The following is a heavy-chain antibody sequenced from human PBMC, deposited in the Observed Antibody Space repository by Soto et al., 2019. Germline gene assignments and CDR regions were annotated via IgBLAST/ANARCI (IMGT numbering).Heavy chain of an antibody. CDR1: GFRFSGDG. CDR3: AKCMQAYWNYDAHHI. D-gene: IGHD2-8*01. Sequence: PGGSLRLSCEVSGFRFSGDGMHWVRQAPGKGLEWLAGMSGGGRKNYLGDSVKGRFTISRDTSRNTVYLQMNSLRAEDTALYYCAKCMQAYWNYDAHHIWGQGTMVTVSS. V-gene: IGHV3-30*18. J-gene: IGHJ3*02. CDR2: MSGGGRKN.